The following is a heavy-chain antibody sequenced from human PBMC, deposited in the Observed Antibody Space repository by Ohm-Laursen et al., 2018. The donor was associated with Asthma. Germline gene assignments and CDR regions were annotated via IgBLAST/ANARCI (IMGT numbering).Heavy chain of an antibody. CDR2: IKEDGSEE. CDR1: GLNFSSSW. Sequence: SLRLSCAAPGLNFSSSWMTWVRQAPGKGPEWVAHIKEDGSEESYLASVKGRFTISRDNAKNSLYLQMNSLRAEDTAVYYCAKFGRDYRSHGMDVWGQGTTVTVSS. D-gene: IGHD4-11*01. CDR3: AKFGRDYRSHGMDV. V-gene: IGHV3-7*05. J-gene: IGHJ6*02.